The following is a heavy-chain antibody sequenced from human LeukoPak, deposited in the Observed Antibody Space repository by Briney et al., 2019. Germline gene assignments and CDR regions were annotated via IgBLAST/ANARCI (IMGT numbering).Heavy chain of an antibody. CDR2: IYYSGST. D-gene: IGHD2-15*01. CDR3: ARLVGYSSGYYPDY. J-gene: IGHJ4*02. Sequence: PSETLSLTCAVSGGSISSGGYSWSWIRQLPGKGLEWIGYIYYSGSTNYNPSLKSRVTISVDTSKNQFSLKLSSVTAADTAVYYCARLVGYSSGYYPDYWGQGTLVTVSS. CDR1: GGSISSGGYS. V-gene: IGHV4-61*08.